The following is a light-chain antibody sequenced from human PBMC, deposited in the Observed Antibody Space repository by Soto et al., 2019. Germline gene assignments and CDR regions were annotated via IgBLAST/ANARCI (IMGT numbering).Light chain of an antibody. CDR2: GAS. CDR3: QQYDTWPPAT. CDR1: QSVGDN. Sequence: EIVMTQSPATLSLSPGERATLSCRASQSVGDNLAWYQRQPGQPPRLLIYGASTRATGIPLRFSGSGSGTDFTLTISSLQSEDFAVYYCQQYDTWPPATFGQGTKVDI. V-gene: IGKV3-15*01. J-gene: IGKJ1*01.